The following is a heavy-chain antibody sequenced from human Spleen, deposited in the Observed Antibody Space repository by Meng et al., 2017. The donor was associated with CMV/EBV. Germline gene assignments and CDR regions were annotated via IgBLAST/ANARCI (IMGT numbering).Heavy chain of an antibody. D-gene: IGHD3/OR15-3a*01. V-gene: IGHV1-2*02. CDR2: INPNSGGT. CDR3: ARRWYDFWSGYLGYYYGMDV. Sequence: ASVKVSCKASGYTFTGYQMHWVRQAPGQGLEWMGWINPNSGGTNYAQKFQGRVTMTRDTSITTAYMELSRLRSDDTAVYYCARRWYDFWSGYLGYYYGMDVWGQGTTVTVSS. J-gene: IGHJ6*02. CDR1: GYTFTGYQ.